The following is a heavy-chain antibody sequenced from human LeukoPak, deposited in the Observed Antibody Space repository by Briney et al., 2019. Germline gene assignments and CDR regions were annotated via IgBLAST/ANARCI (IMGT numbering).Heavy chain of an antibody. D-gene: IGHD5-24*01. CDR2: IASSGRNT. CDR1: GFNFSDAA. J-gene: IGHJ3*01. V-gene: IGHV3-23*01. Sequence: GGSLRLSCAASGFNFSDAAMTWVRQAPGKGLEWVSLIASSGRNTYYTDSVRGRFTISRDNSKKTLSLQMNSLRVEDTAIYYCAKDIQLSAWGLGTMVTVSS. CDR3: AKDIQLSA.